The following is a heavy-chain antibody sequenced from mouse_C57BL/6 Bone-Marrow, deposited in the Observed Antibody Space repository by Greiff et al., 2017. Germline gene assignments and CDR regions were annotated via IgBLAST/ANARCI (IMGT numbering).Heavy chain of an antibody. CDR1: GFSLTSYA. V-gene: IGHV2-9-1*01. J-gene: IGHJ2*01. CDR3: ARSSYYYSYYFDY. D-gene: IGHD1-1*01. CDR2: IWTGGGT. Sequence: VMLVESGPGLVAPSQSLSITCTVSGFSLTSYAISWVRQPPGKGLEWLGVIWTGGGTNYNSALKSRLSISKDNSKSQVFLKMNRLQTDDTARYYCARSSYYYSYYFDYWGQGTTLTVSS.